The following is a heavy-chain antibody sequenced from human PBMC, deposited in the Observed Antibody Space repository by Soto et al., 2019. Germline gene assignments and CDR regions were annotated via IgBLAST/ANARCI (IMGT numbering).Heavy chain of an antibody. V-gene: IGHV1-18*01. J-gene: IGHJ5*02. CDR3: ARDQGAGGSYTYNWFDP. Sequence: ASVKVSCKASGYTFTSYGISWVRQAPGQGLEWMGWISAYNGNTNYAQKLQGRVTMTTDTSTSTAYMELRSLRSDDTAVYYCARDQGAGGSYTYNWFDPWGQGTLVTVSS. CDR2: ISAYNGNT. D-gene: IGHD1-26*01. CDR1: GYTFTSYG.